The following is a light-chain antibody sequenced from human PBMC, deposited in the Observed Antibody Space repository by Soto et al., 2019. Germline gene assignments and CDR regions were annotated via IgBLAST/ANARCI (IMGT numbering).Light chain of an antibody. CDR3: QQANAFPPA. CDR1: QPINTW. Sequence: DIQMTQSPSSVSASVGDRVTITCRASQPINTWVAWYQQRAGKAPNLLIYAETNLLSGVPSRFSGSGSGTVFTLTLSSLQPEDFATYYCQQANAFPPAFGGGTKVDLK. V-gene: IGKV1-12*01. CDR2: AET. J-gene: IGKJ4*01.